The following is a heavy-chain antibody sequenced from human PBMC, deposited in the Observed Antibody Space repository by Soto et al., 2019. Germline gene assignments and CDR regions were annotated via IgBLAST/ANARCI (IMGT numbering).Heavy chain of an antibody. J-gene: IGHJ6*02. CDR2: ISAYNGNT. Sequence: ASVKVSCTASGYTFTSYGISWVRQEPGQGLEWMGWISAYNGNTNYAQKLQGRVTMTTDTSTSTAYMELRSLRSDDTAVYYCARDRMYYYDSSGPTDYYYGMDVWGQGTTVTVSS. CDR1: GYTFTSYG. V-gene: IGHV1-18*01. D-gene: IGHD3-22*01. CDR3: ARDRMYYYDSSGPTDYYYGMDV.